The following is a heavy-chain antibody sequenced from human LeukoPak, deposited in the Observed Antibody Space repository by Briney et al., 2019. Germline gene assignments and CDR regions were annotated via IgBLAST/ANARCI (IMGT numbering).Heavy chain of an antibody. CDR2: ISSSSSYI. CDR1: GFTFSSYS. V-gene: IGHV3-21*01. CDR3: ARVGGTYYYDSRPPFDP. D-gene: IGHD3-22*01. J-gene: IGHJ5*02. Sequence: GGSLRLSCAASGFTFSSYSMNWVRQAPGKGLERASSISSSSSYIYYADSVKGRFTISRDNAKNSLYLQMNSLRAEDTAVYYCARVGGTYYYDSRPPFDPWGQGTLVTVSS.